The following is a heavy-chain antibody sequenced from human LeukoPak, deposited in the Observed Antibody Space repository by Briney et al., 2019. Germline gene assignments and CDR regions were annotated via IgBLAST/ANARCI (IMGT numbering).Heavy chain of an antibody. CDR1: VLTLTGNH. V-gene: IGHV3-53*01. Sequence: PGGSLRLSCAASVLTLTGNHMSWVRQAPGKGLEWVSLMKSDGTTEYADSVKGRFTISRDNSKNTLFLQMNSLRVEDTAVYYCARLRRGYWGRGTPVSVSS. CDR3: ARLRRGY. J-gene: IGHJ4*02. CDR2: MKSDGTT.